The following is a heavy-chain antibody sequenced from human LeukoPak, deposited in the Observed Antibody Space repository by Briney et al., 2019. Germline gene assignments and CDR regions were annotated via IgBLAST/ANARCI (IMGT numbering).Heavy chain of an antibody. D-gene: IGHD3-10*01. CDR3: AKDLMRDRWFGES. J-gene: IGHJ5*02. CDR2: IRFEGTEK. CDR1: GFTFSYYG. Sequence: GGSLRLSCAASGFTFSYYGMHWVRQAPGKGLEWVAFIRFEGTEKFYAHSVKGRFTISRDNYRNILYLEMNSLRREDTAIYYCAKDLMRDRWFGESWGQGTLVTVSS. V-gene: IGHV3-30*02.